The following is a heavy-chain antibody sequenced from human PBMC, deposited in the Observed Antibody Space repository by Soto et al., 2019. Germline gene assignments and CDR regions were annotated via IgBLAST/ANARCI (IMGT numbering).Heavy chain of an antibody. CDR2: IDWDDDK. D-gene: IGHD3-22*01. CDR1: GFSLSTSGMR. J-gene: IGHJ4*02. Sequence: SGPTLVNPTQTLTLTCTFSGFSLSTSGMRVSWIRQPPGKAREWLARIDWDDDKFYSTSLKTRLTISKDTSKNQVVLTMTNLDPVDTATYYCARIRDYYDSSGHDYRGPGTLVNVSS. V-gene: IGHV2-70*04. CDR3: ARIRDYYDSSGHDY.